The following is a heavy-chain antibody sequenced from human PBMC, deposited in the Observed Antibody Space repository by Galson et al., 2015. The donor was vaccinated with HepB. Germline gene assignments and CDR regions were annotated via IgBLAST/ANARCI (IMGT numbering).Heavy chain of an antibody. CDR2: IYSGGST. J-gene: IGHJ4*02. Sequence: SLRLSCAASGFTVSSNYMSWVRQAPGKGLEWVSVIYSGGSTYYADSVKGRFTISRDNSKNTLYLQMNSLRAEDTAVYYCARVPLPGVRTNYWGQGTLVTVSS. D-gene: IGHD2-8*01. CDR1: GFTVSSNY. V-gene: IGHV3-53*01. CDR3: ARVPLPGVRTNY.